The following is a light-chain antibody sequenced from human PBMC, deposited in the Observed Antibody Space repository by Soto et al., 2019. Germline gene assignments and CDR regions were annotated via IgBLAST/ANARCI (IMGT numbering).Light chain of an antibody. Sequence: QSVLTQPPSVSGAPGQRVTISCTGSSSNIGADYDVHWYQQLPGTAPKLLMYGNSNRPSGVPDRFSGSKSGTSASLAITGLQAEDEADYYCQSYDNSLSGFYVFGTGTKLTVL. CDR2: GNS. J-gene: IGLJ1*01. V-gene: IGLV1-40*01. CDR3: QSYDNSLSGFYV. CDR1: SSNIGADYD.